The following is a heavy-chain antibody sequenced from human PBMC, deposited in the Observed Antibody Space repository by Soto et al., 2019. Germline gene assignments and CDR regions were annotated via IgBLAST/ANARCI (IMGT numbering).Heavy chain of an antibody. CDR1: GESFNGYY. CDR3: ARGVVRRVIIQYTSFFDY. J-gene: IGHJ4*02. Sequence: QVQLQQLGAGLLKPSETLSLTCAVYGESFNGYYWCWIRQPPGRGLEWIGEINNGGSTNYNPSLKTRVTMSVDTSKNQFSLKLSSVTAADTAVYFCARGVVRRVIIQYTSFFDYWGQGTLVSASS. V-gene: IGHV4-34*01. D-gene: IGHD3-10*01. CDR2: INNGGST.